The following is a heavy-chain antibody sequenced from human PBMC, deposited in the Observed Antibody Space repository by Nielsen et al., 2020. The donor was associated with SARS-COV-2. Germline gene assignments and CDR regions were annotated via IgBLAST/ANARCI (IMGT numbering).Heavy chain of an antibody. J-gene: IGHJ4*02. CDR3: ARVASSEVGAAADY. Sequence: WIRQPPGKGLEWIGEIYHSGSTNYNPSLKSRVTISVDTSKNQFSLKLSSVTAADTAVYYCARVASSEVGAAADYWGQGTLVTVSS. V-gene: IGHV4-4*02. CDR2: IYHSGST. D-gene: IGHD6-13*01.